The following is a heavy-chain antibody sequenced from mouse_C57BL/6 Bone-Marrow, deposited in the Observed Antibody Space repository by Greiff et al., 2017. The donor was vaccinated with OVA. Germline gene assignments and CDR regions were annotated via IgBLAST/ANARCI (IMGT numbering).Heavy chain of an antibody. V-gene: IGHV1-81*01. D-gene: IGHD4-1*02. J-gene: IGHJ1*03. Sequence: VQLQQSGAELARPGASVKLSCKASGYTFTSYGISWVKQSTGQGLEWIGEIYPRSGNTYYNEKFKGKATLTADKSSSTAYMELRSLTSEDSAVYFCARPNWDDWYFDVWGTGTTVTVSS. CDR1: GYTFTSYG. CDR2: IYPRSGNT. CDR3: ARPNWDDWYFDV.